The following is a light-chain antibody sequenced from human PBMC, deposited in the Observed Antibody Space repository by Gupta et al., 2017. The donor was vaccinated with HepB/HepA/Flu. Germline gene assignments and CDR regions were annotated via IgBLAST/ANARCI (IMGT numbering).Light chain of an antibody. CDR2: AAS. Sequence: DIQMTQSPSSLSASVGDRVTITCRASQSISSYLNWYQQKPGKAPKLLIYAASRLQSGVPSRFSGSGSGTDFTLTISRLQPEDFATYYCQQRDSTLYTFGQGTKLDIK. CDR1: QSISSY. V-gene: IGKV1-39*01. J-gene: IGKJ2*01. CDR3: QQRDSTLYT.